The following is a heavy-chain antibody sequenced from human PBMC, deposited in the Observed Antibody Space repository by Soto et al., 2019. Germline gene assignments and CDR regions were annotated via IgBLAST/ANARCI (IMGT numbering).Heavy chain of an antibody. CDR2: ISYDGSNK. CDR3: ARDWDYCGGDCYSGAFDY. CDR1: GFTFSSYA. J-gene: IGHJ4*02. Sequence: GESLKISCAASGFTFSSYAMHWVRQAPGKGLEWVAVISYDGSNKYYADSVKGRFTISRDNSKNTLYLQMNSLRAEDTAVYYCARDWDYCGGDCYSGAFDYWGQGTLVTVSS. V-gene: IGHV3-30-3*01. D-gene: IGHD2-21*02.